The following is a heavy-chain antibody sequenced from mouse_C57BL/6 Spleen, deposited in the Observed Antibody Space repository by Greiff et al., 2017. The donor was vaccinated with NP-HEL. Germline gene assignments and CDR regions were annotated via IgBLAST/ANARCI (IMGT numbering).Heavy chain of an antibody. CDR1: GFNIKDDY. CDR2: INPENGDP. D-gene: IGHD2-4*01. Sequence: EVKLVESGAELVRPGASVKLSCTASGFNIKDDYMPWVKQRPEQGLEWIGWINPENGDPEYASKFQGKATITADTSSNTAYLQLSSLTSENTAVYYCTTGEDYDWADWGQGALVTVAA. CDR3: TTGEDYDWAD. V-gene: IGHV14-4*01. J-gene: IGHJ3*01.